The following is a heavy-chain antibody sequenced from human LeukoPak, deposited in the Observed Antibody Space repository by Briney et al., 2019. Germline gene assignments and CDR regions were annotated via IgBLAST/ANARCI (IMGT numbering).Heavy chain of an antibody. Sequence: SETLSLTCTVSGGSMNTYYWTWIRQPPGKGLEWIGYIYYSGSTNYNPSLKSRVTISVDTSKNQFSLKLSSVTAADTAVYYCARGYWFYFDYWGQGTLVTVSS. CDR1: GGSMNTYY. J-gene: IGHJ4*02. D-gene: IGHD2-8*02. CDR2: IYYSGST. V-gene: IGHV4-59*08. CDR3: ARGYWFYFDY.